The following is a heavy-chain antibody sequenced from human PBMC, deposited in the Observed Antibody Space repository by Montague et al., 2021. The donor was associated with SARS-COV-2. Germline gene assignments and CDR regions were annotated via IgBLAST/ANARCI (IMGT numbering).Heavy chain of an antibody. CDR1: GFTFSSYG. CDR3: ASEYDILTGYYFDY. D-gene: IGHD3-9*01. CDR2: VSYDGTTK. Sequence: SLRLSCAATGFTFSSYGIHWVRQAPGKGLEWVALVSYDGTTKYYADSVKGRFTISRDYSKNTLNLQMNSLRAEDTAVYYCASEYDILTGYYFDYWGQGTLVTVSS. J-gene: IGHJ4*02. V-gene: IGHV3-33*01.